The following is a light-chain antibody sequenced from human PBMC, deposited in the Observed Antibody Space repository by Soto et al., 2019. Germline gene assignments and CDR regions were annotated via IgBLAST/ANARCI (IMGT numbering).Light chain of an antibody. J-gene: IGKJ1*01. Sequence: EIVMTQSLGTLSVSPGERATLSCRASHTISSSYLAWYQQKPGQAPRLLMYGISRRATGIPDRFSGSGSGTDFTLTISSLQPEDFATYYCQQSYSTPRTFGQGTKVDIK. CDR1: HTISSSY. CDR2: GIS. CDR3: QQSYSTPRT. V-gene: IGKV3-20*01.